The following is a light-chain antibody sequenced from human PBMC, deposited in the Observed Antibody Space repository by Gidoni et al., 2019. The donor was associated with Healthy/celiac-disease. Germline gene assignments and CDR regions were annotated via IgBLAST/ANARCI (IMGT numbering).Light chain of an antibody. CDR1: QSISSY. CDR2: AAS. Sequence: IQMTQSPSSLSASVGDRVTITCRARQSISSYLNWYQQKPGKAPKLLIYAASSLQSGVPSRFSGRGSGTDFTLTISSLQPEDFATYYCQQSYSTPQTFXXXTKVEIK. J-gene: IGKJ1*01. CDR3: QQSYSTPQT. V-gene: IGKV1-39*01.